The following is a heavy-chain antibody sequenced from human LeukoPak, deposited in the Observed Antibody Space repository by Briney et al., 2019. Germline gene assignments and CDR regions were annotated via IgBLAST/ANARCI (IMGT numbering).Heavy chain of an antibody. CDR3: ARDWALTGYYLYYFDY. CDR1: GFTFSSYA. D-gene: IGHD3-9*01. Sequence: GGSLRLSCAASGFTFSSYAMHWVRQAPGRGLEWVAVISYDGSNKYYADSVKGRFTISRDSSKNTLYLQMNSLRAEDTAVYYCARDWALTGYYLYYFDYWGQGTLVTVSS. V-gene: IGHV3-30-3*01. CDR2: ISYDGSNK. J-gene: IGHJ4*02.